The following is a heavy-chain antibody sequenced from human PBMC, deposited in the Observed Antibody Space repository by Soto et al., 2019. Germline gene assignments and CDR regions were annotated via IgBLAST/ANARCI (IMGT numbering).Heavy chain of an antibody. CDR1: GFTFSRYW. CDR2: ISGDGVHT. V-gene: IGHV3-74*01. J-gene: IGHJ4*02. Sequence: EVQLAESGGGLIQPGGSLRLSCATSGFTFSRYWIHWVRQAPGEGLVWVSRISGDGVHTDYAESVKGRFTVSRDIAKSTGYLQMNNLRAEDTAIYYCARLGFVGVGDFWGQGILVTVSS. D-gene: IGHD2-21*01. CDR3: ARLGFVGVGDF.